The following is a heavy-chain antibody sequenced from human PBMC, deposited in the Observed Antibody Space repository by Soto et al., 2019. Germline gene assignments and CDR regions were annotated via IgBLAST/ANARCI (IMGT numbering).Heavy chain of an antibody. D-gene: IGHD3-10*01. J-gene: IGHJ6*02. CDR1: GGTFSSYA. V-gene: IGHV1-69*01. CDR3: ASVTYYGSGARNYYGMDV. Sequence: QVQLVQSGAEVKKPGSSVKVSCKASGGTFSSYAISWVRQAPGQGLEWMGGIIPIFGTPNYAQKFQGRVTITADESTSTAYMELSSLRSEDTAVYYCASVTYYGSGARNYYGMDVWGQGTTVTVSS. CDR2: IIPIFGTP.